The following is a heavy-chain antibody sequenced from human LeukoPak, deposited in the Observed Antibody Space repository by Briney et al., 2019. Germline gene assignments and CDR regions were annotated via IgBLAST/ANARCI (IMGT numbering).Heavy chain of an antibody. CDR3: ARENGDYADAFDI. Sequence: PGGSLRLSCAASGFXFTNYRITWVRQAPGKGLEWLSSISSTSGYIFYADSVQGRFTISGDNAKSSLYLQMNSLRAEDTAVYYCARENGDYADAFDIWGQGTMVTVSA. CDR2: ISSTSGYI. V-gene: IGHV3-21*01. D-gene: IGHD4-17*01. CDR1: GFXFTNYR. J-gene: IGHJ3*02.